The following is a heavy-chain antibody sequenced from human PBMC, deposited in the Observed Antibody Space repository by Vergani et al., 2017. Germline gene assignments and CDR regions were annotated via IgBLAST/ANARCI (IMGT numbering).Heavy chain of an antibody. CDR3: ARDPSGDWLPSCYYYYGMDV. J-gene: IGHJ6*02. CDR2: IYYSGST. D-gene: IGHD3-9*01. Sequence: QLQLQESGPGLVKPSETLSLPFTVSGGSISSSRYYLGWIRQPPGKGLEWIGSIYYSGSTYYNPSLKSLVTISVDTSKNQFPLKLSSVTAADTAVYYCARDPSGDWLPSCYYYYGMDVWGQRTTVTVSS. CDR1: GGSISSSRYY. V-gene: IGHV4-39*07.